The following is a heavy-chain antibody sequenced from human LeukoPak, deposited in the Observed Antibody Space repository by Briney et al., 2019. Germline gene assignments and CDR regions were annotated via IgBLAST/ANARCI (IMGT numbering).Heavy chain of an antibody. V-gene: IGHV3-48*03. CDR3: ARDRRDYYDSSSYYFFDY. Sequence: GGSLRLSCAASGFPFSSYEMNWVCQAPGKGLEWLSYISSSGSTIYYAESVKGRFTISRDNAKNSLYLQMNSLRAEDTAVYYCARDRRDYYDSSSYYFFDYWGQETLVTVSS. CDR1: GFPFSSYE. CDR2: ISSSGSTI. D-gene: IGHD3-22*01. J-gene: IGHJ4*02.